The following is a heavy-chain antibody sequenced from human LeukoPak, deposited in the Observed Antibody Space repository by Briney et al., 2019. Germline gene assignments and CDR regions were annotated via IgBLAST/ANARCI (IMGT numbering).Heavy chain of an antibody. D-gene: IGHD6-13*01. CDR3: ARGREAAGTLGYYYYMDV. Sequence: ASVKVSCKASGYTFTSYDINWVRQATGQGLEWMGWMNPNSGNTGYAQKFQGRVTITRNTSISTAYMELSSLRSEDTAVYYCARGREAAGTLGYYYYMDVWGKGTTVTVSS. CDR1: GYTFTSYD. V-gene: IGHV1-8*03. CDR2: MNPNSGNT. J-gene: IGHJ6*03.